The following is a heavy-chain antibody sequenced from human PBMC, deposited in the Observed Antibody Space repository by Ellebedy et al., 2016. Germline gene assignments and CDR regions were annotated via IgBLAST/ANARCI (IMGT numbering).Heavy chain of an antibody. CDR2: LNSDGSYT. CDR1: GFTFSSYW. D-gene: IGHD3-10*01. J-gene: IGHJ6*02. Sequence: GGSLRLSXAASGFTFSSYWMHWVRQAPGKGLVWVSRLNSDGSYTSYADSVKGRFTISRDNSKNTLFLQMNSLRAEDTAVYYCASSARSEYYYGMDVWGQGTTVIVSS. V-gene: IGHV3-74*01. CDR3: ASSARSEYYYGMDV.